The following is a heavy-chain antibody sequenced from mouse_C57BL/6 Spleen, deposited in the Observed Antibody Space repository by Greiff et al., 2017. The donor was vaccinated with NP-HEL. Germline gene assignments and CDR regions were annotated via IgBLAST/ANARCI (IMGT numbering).Heavy chain of an antibody. CDR2: IYPRSGNT. CDR1: GYTFTSYG. V-gene: IGHV1-81*01. CDR3: AREEVYYDYDKAWFAY. D-gene: IGHD2-4*01. J-gene: IGHJ3*01. Sequence: QVQLQQSGAELARPGASVKLSCKASGYTFTSYGISWVKQRTGQGLEWIGEIYPRSGNTYYNEKFKGKATLTADKSSSTAYMELRSLTSEDSAVYFCAREEVYYDYDKAWFAYWGKGTLVTVSA.